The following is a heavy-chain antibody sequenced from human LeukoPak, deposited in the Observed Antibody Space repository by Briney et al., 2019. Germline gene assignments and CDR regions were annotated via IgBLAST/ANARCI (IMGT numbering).Heavy chain of an antibody. V-gene: IGHV3-7*01. CDR1: GFTVSRYW. CDR3: VSCGTTTCIIRFDH. D-gene: IGHD2-2*01. J-gene: IGHJ4*02. CDR2: IKEDGSEK. Sequence: GGSLRLSCAASGFTVSRYWMNWVRQAPGKGLEWVASIKEDGSEKPYVDSVKGRFTISRDNAKNSLYLQMNSLRAEDTAIYYCVSCGTTTCIIRFDHWGQGTLVTVSS.